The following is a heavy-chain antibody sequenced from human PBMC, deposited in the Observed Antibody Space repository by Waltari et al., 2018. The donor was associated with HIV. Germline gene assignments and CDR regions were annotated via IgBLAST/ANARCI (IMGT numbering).Heavy chain of an antibody. CDR3: ARDPFTNYRAFDY. Sequence: EVQLVESGGGLVQPGGSLSLSCAASGFTFTSYWMHWVRHAPVMGLVWVTSINNGGNTSYADSVKGRFTISRDNAKNTLDLQMNSLRAEDTAVYYCARDPFTNYRAFDYWGQGTLVTVSS. CDR1: GFTFTSYW. CDR2: INNGGNT. J-gene: IGHJ4*02. D-gene: IGHD1-7*01. V-gene: IGHV3-74*01.